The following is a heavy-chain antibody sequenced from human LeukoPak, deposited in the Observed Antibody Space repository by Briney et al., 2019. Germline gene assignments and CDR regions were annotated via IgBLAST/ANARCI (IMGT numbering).Heavy chain of an antibody. Sequence: PSETLSLTCTVSGGSISSYYWSWIRQPPGKGLEWIGYIYYSGSTNYNPSLKSRVTISVDTSKNQFSLKLSSVTAADTAVYYCARDPRYNWNYGWFDPWGQGTLVTVSS. D-gene: IGHD1-7*01. CDR2: IYYSGST. CDR3: ARDPRYNWNYGWFDP. CDR1: GGSISSYY. J-gene: IGHJ5*02. V-gene: IGHV4-59*01.